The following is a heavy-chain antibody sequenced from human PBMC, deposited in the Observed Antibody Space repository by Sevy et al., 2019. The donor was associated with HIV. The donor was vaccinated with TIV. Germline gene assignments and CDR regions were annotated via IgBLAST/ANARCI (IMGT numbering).Heavy chain of an antibody. CDR3: ARVVGSGWTDDAFDI. Sequence: ASVKVSCKASGYTFTGYYMHWVRQAPGQGLEWMGRINPNSGGTNYAQKFQGRVTMTRETSISTAYMELSRLGSDDTAVYYCARVVGSGWTDDAFDIWGQGTMVTVSS. D-gene: IGHD6-19*01. CDR2: INPNSGGT. CDR1: GYTFTGYY. J-gene: IGHJ3*02. V-gene: IGHV1-2*06.